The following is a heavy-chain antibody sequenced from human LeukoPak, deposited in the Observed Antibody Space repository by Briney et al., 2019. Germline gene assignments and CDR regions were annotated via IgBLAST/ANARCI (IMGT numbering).Heavy chain of an antibody. CDR1: GYTFTGYY. CDR2: INPNSGGT. V-gene: IGHV1-2*02. CDR3: ASFPWPYSRSSGDY. D-gene: IGHD6-6*01. Sequence: ASVKVSCKASGYTFTGYYMHWVRQAPGQGLEWMGWINPNSGGTNYAQKFQGRVTMTRDTSISTAYMELSGLRSDDTAVYYCASFPWPYSRSSGDYWGQGTLVTVSS. J-gene: IGHJ4*02.